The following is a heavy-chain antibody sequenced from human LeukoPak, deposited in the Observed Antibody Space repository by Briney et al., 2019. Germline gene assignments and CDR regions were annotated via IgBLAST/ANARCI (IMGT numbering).Heavy chain of an antibody. D-gene: IGHD6-13*01. CDR2: IYHTGST. J-gene: IGHJ4*02. Sequence: SETLSLTCTISGGSVSDYYWSWIRQSPGKGLEWIGYIYHTGSTSYSPSLKSRVTISADTSQNQFSLKLSSVTAADTAVYYCARSYWRSSSSCFDYWGQGTLVTVSS. CDR1: GGSVSDYY. CDR3: ARSYWRSSSSCFDY. V-gene: IGHV4-59*02.